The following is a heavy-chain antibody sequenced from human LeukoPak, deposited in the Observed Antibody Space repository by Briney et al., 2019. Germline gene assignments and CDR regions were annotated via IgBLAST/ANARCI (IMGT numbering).Heavy chain of an antibody. CDR1: GFTVSSNY. CDR3: ARGLSGSGNVYDY. CDR2: IYAGGNT. V-gene: IGHV3-53*01. D-gene: IGHD3-10*01. Sequence: SGGSLRLYCAASGFTVSSNYLSWVRQAPGKGLEWVSVIYAGGNTYYADSVKGRFTISRDNSKNTLYLQMNSLRAEDTAVYYCARGLSGSGNVYDYWGQGPLVTVSS. J-gene: IGHJ4*02.